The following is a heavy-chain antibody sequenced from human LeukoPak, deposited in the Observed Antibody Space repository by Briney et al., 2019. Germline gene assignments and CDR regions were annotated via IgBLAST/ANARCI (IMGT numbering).Heavy chain of an antibody. CDR2: ISYDGSNK. V-gene: IGHV3-30-3*01. Sequence: GGSLRLSCAASGFTFSSYAMHWVRQAPGKGLEWVAVISYDGSNKYYADSVKGRFTISRDNSKNTLYLQMNSLRAEDTAVYYCARDENIVVVPAANYYYYYGMDVWGQGTTVTVSS. D-gene: IGHD2-2*01. CDR3: ARDENIVVVPAANYYYYYGMDV. CDR1: GFTFSSYA. J-gene: IGHJ6*02.